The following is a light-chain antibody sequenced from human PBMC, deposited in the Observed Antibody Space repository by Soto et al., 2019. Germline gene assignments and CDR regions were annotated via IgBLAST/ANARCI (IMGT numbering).Light chain of an antibody. Sequence: IVLTQSPGTLSLSPGERTTLSCRASQSISRYLAWYQQKPGQGPRLLTYGASSRATGTPDGFSGSGSGTDFTLTINRLEPEDFALYYCQQYGSSPPTFGQGTKVDIK. J-gene: IGKJ1*01. CDR1: QSISRY. CDR2: GAS. V-gene: IGKV3-20*01. CDR3: QQYGSSPPT.